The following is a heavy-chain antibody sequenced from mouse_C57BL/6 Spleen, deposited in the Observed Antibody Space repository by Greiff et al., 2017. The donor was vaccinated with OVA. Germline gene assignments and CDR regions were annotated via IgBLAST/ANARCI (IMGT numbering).Heavy chain of an antibody. CDR1: GYAFSSSW. CDR2: IYPGDGDT. Sequence: QVQLQQSGPELVKPGASVKISCKASGYAFSSSWMNWVKQRPGKGLEWIGRIYPGDGDTNYNGKFKGKATLTADKSSSTAYMQLSSPTSEDSAVYFCAALLLRGGFAYWGQGTLVTVSA. D-gene: IGHD1-1*01. CDR3: AALLLRGGFAY. J-gene: IGHJ3*01. V-gene: IGHV1-82*01.